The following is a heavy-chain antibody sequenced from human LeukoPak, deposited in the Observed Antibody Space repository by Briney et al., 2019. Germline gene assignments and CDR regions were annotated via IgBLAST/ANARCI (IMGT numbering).Heavy chain of an antibody. CDR2: INPSGGST. Sequence: ASVKVSCKASGYTFTSYYMHWVRQAPGQGLEWMGIINPSGGSTSYAQKFQGRVTMTEDTSTDTAYMELSSLRSEDTAVYYCAPILINTYYYDSSGSAFDIWGQGTMVTVSS. D-gene: IGHD3-22*01. V-gene: IGHV1-46*01. CDR3: APILINTYYYDSSGSAFDI. CDR1: GYTFTSYY. J-gene: IGHJ3*02.